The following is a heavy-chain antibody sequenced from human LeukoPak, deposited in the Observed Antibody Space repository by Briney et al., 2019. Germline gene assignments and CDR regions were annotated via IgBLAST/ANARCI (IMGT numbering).Heavy chain of an antibody. CDR1: GYTFTGYF. CDR2: INPNIGAT. J-gene: IGHJ4*02. CDR3: ARGRGSLWDYFDY. Sequence: GASVKVSCKASGYTFTGYFMHWVRQAPGQGLEWMGWINPNIGATKYARKFQGRVTMTRDTSISTAYMELSRLRSDDTAVYYCARGRGSLWDYFDYWGQGTLVTVSS. D-gene: IGHD2-21*01. V-gene: IGHV1-2*02.